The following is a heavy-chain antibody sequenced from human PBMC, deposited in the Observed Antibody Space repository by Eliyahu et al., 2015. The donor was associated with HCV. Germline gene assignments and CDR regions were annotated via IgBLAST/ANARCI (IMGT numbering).Heavy chain of an antibody. CDR2: ISGSGGST. CDR3: AKALSEVTRLFDP. Sequence: EVQLLESGGGLVQPGGSLRLSCAASGFSFSSYAMTWVRQAPGKGLEWVSTISGSGGSTYYADSVKGRFTISRDNSKNTLYLQMNSLRAEDTAVYYCAKALSEVTRLFDPWGQGTLVTVSS. J-gene: IGHJ5*02. D-gene: IGHD2-21*02. V-gene: IGHV3-23*01. CDR1: GFSFSSYA.